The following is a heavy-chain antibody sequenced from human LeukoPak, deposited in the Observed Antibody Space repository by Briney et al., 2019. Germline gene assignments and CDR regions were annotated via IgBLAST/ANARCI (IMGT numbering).Heavy chain of an antibody. CDR2: IYYRGST. Sequence: PSETLSLTCTVSGGSISSSSYYWGWIRQPPGKGLEWIGSIYYRGSTYYNPSLKSRVSISVDTSKNQFSLKLSSVTAADTAVYYCARLIAAAGTGYWGQGTRVTVSS. J-gene: IGHJ4*02. CDR1: GGSISSSSYY. CDR3: ARLIAAAGTGY. D-gene: IGHD6-13*01. V-gene: IGHV4-39*01.